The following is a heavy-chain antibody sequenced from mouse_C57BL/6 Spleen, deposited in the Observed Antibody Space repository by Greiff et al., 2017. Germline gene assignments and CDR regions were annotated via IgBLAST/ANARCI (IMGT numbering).Heavy chain of an antibody. D-gene: IGHD1-1*01. J-gene: IGHJ3*01. V-gene: IGHV1-50*01. Sequence: VQLQQPGAELVKPGASVKLSCKASGYTFTSYWMQWVKQRPGQGLEWIGEIDPSDSYTNYNQKFKGKATLTVDTSSSTAYMQLSSLTSEDSAVYDCARGGGYYGSSSWFAYWGQGTLVTVSA. CDR3: ARGGGYYGSSSWFAY. CDR1: GYTFTSYW. CDR2: IDPSDSYT.